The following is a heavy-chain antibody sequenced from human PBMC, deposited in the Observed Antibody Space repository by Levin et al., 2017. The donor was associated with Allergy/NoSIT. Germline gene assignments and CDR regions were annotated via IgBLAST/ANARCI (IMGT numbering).Heavy chain of an antibody. CDR1: GFTFEIYG. CDR2: ISASGSPT. CDR3: ARGLFDF. V-gene: IGHV3-48*04. D-gene: IGHD5-12*01. Sequence: PWGSLRLSCSVSGFTFEIYGMNWVRQAPGKRLEWVSHISASGSPTYYADPVRGRFTISRDNAKQSLYLQMTSLRVEDTAVYYCARGLFDFWGQGALVTVSS. J-gene: IGHJ4*02.